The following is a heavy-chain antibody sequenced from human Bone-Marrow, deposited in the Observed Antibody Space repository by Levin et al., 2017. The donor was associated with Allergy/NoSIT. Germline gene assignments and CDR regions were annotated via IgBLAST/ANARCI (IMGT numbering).Heavy chain of an antibody. D-gene: IGHD2-15*01. J-gene: IGHJ4*02. CDR2: ISAYNGNT. V-gene: IGHV1-18*01. CDR1: GYTFTSYG. CDR3: ARDRGIVVVVAATPLDY. Sequence: ASVKVSCKASGYTFTSYGISWVRQAPGQGLEWMGWISAYNGNTNYAQKLQGRVTMTTDTSTSTAYMELRSLRSDDTAVYYCARDRGIVVVVAATPLDYWGQGTLVTVSS.